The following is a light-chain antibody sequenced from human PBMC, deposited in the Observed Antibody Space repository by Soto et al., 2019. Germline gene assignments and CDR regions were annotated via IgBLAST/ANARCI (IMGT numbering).Light chain of an antibody. Sequence: ILLTQSPATLPLSPGERATLSCRASQTISTYLAWYQQKPGQAPSLLIYDASKRATGIPARFSGSGSGTDFTLTISSAEPEDFAVYYCQQGYNRPTFGQGTRLEIK. CDR3: QQGYNRPT. V-gene: IGKV3-11*01. J-gene: IGKJ5*01. CDR2: DAS. CDR1: QTISTY.